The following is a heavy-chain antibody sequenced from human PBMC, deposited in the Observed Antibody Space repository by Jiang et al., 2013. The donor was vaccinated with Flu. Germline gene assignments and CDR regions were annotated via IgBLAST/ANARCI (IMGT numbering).Heavy chain of an antibody. V-gene: IGHV7-4-1*01. CDR3: ARTITIFGVVIMYYFDY. D-gene: IGHD3-3*01. CDR1: GYTFTSYA. CDR2: INTNTGNP. J-gene: IGHJ4*02. Sequence: QSGSELKKPGASVKVSCKASGYTFTSYAMNWVRQAPGQGLEWMGWINTNTGNPTYAQGFTGRFVFSLDTSVSTAYLQICSLKAEDTAVYYCARTITIFGVVIMYYFDYWGQGTLVTVSS.